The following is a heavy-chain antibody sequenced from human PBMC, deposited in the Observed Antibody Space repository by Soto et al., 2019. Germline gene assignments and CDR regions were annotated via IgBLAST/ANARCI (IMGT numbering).Heavy chain of an antibody. J-gene: IGHJ6*02. Sequence: QVQLVPSGAEVKKPGSSVKVSCKASGGTFSSYAISWVRQAPGQGLEWMGGIIPIFGTANYAQKFQGRVTITADESTSTAYMELSSLRSEDTAVYYCARDLISTSWGLDYYYYGMDVWGQGTTVTVSS. CDR2: IIPIFGTA. V-gene: IGHV1-69*01. CDR1: GGTFSSYA. D-gene: IGHD2-2*01. CDR3: ARDLISTSWGLDYYYYGMDV.